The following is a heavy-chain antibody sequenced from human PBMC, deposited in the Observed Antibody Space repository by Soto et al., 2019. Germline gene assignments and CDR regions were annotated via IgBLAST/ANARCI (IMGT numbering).Heavy chain of an antibody. V-gene: IGHV3-30*03. CDR2: ISNDGSNQ. CDR3: SRSRPTGRRDYYYYGMDV. D-gene: IGHD1-1*01. CDR1: GFPFSSFG. Sequence: GGSLRLSCFVSGFPFSSFGMHWVRQAPGKGREWVSSISNDGSNQHYADSVKGRFTISRDNSKNTVYLQLNSLRGEATAVYYCSRSRPTGRRDYYYYGMDVWGQGTPVTVS. J-gene: IGHJ6*02.